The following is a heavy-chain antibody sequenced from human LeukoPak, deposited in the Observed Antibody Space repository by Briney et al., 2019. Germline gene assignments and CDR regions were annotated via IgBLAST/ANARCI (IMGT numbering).Heavy chain of an antibody. J-gene: IGHJ5*02. V-gene: IGHV4-34*01. Sequence: SETLSLTCAVYGGSFSGYYWSWIRQPPGKGLEWIGEINHSGSTNCNPSLKSRVTISVDTSKNQFSLKLSSVTAADTAVYYCARDRYYGSGSDVRFDPWGQGTLVTVSS. CDR2: INHSGST. CDR1: GGSFSGYY. D-gene: IGHD3-10*01. CDR3: ARDRYYGSGSDVRFDP.